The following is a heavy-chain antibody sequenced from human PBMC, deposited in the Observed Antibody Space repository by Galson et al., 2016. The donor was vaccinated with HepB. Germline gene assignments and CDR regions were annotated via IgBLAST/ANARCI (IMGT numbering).Heavy chain of an antibody. J-gene: IGHJ3*02. D-gene: IGHD1-7*01. CDR2: ISYDGTNK. CDR1: GFTFNTYA. V-gene: IGHV3-30*04. Sequence: SLRLSCAASGFTFNTYALHWVRQAPGKGLEWLALISYDGTNKFYADSVKGRLTVSRHGSTNTLYLHMNSLTTEDTGIYYCARDLKGDWNYISRTFDMWGHGTRVTVSS. CDR3: ARDLKGDWNYISRTFDM.